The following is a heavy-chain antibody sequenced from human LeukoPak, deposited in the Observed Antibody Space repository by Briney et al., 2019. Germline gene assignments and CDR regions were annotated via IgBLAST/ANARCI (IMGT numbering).Heavy chain of an antibody. D-gene: IGHD3-22*01. J-gene: IGHJ6*04. V-gene: IGHV3-30*04. CDR1: GFTFSSYA. CDR3: ARISVINSV. Sequence: GGSLRLSCAASGFTFSSYAMHWVRQAPGKGLEWAAIISFDESYKYYADSVKGRFTISRDKSKNTLYLQMNSLRAEDTAVYYCARISVINSVWGKGTTVTVSS. CDR2: ISFDESYK.